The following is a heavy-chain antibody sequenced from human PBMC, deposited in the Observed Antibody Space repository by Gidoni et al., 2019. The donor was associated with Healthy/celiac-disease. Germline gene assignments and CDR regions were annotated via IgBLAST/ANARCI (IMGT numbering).Heavy chain of an antibody. D-gene: IGHD3-3*01. CDR3: ARTTIFGVVNQNNHGDQAGAFDI. J-gene: IGHJ3*02. CDR1: GGSLSGYY. CDR2: INHSGST. V-gene: IGHV4-34*01. Sequence: QVQLQQWGAGLLKPSETLSLTCAVYGGSLSGYYWSWIRQPPGKGLEWIGEINHSGSTNYNPSLKSRVTISVDTSKNQFSLKLSSVTAADTAVYYCARTTIFGVVNQNNHGDQAGAFDIWGQGTMVTVSS.